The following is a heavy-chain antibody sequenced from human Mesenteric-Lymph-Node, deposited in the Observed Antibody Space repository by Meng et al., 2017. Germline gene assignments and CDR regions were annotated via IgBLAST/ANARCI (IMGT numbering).Heavy chain of an antibody. D-gene: IGHD6-13*01. J-gene: IGHJ5*02. Sequence: VRQQDSSLDLLGLSRHRFIMCASSEYSSSMPNWCTWVRQPPGKGLEWIGEIYHSGSTNYNPSLKSRVTISVDKSKNQFSLKLSSVTAADTAVYYCARVAAAGNEWFDPWGQGTLVTVSS. CDR3: ARVAAAGNEWFDP. CDR1: EYSSSMPNW. CDR2: IYHSGST. V-gene: IGHV4-4*02.